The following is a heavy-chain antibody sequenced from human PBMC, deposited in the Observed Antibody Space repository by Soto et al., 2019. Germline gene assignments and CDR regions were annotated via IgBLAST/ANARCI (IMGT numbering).Heavy chain of an antibody. CDR3: ARDWYPRFDP. CDR1: GYTFSSYG. J-gene: IGHJ5*02. CDR2: NNPSSGET. Sequence: QIRLVQSGGEVRTPGDSVKVSCKASGYTFSSYGITWVRQAPGQGLEWLGWNNPSSGETNYAQKFQGRVTVTTDTSTTTVYMELRNLTFYDTAVYYCARDWYPRFDPWGQGTLVTVSS. D-gene: IGHD6-13*01. V-gene: IGHV1-18*01.